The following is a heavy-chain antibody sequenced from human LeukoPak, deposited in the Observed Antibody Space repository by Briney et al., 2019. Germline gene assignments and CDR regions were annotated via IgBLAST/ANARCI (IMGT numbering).Heavy chain of an antibody. J-gene: IGHJ4*02. Sequence: GGSLRLSCAASGFTFSSYAMSWVRQAPGKGLEWVSAISGSGGSTYYADSVKGRFTISRDNSKNPLYLQMNSRRAEDTAVYYCAKDARTNDYGDYGDYWGQGTLVTVSS. CDR3: AKDARTNDYGDYGDY. CDR1: GFTFSSYA. D-gene: IGHD4-17*01. V-gene: IGHV3-23*01. CDR2: ISGSGGST.